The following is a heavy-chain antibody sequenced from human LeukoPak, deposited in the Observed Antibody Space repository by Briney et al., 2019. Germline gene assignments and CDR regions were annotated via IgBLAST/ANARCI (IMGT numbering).Heavy chain of an antibody. V-gene: IGHV4-59*12. D-gene: IGHD6-19*01. CDR3: ARDDGRPNDPPGGKYSSGWYDYYYGMDV. CDR1: GASISSSF. Sequence: SETLSLTCTVSGASISSSFWSWIRQPPGKGLEWIGSIYYSGSTYYNPSLKSRVTISVDTSKNQFSLKLSSVTAADTAVYYCARDDGRPNDPPGGKYSSGWYDYYYGMDVWGQGTTVTVSS. CDR2: IYYSGST. J-gene: IGHJ6*02.